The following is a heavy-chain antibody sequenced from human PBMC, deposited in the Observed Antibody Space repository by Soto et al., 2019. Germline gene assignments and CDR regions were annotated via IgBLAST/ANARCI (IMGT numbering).Heavy chain of an antibody. V-gene: IGHV1-3*05. Sequence: QVQLVQSGAEEKKPGASVKVSCKASGYTFTSYAMHWVRQAPGQRLEWMGWINAGNGNTKHSQKLQRKVTITTDTSASTAYMELSSLRSEDTAVYYWARDVAAADYWGQGTLVTVSS. D-gene: IGHD6-13*01. CDR1: GYTFTSYA. J-gene: IGHJ4*02. CDR3: ARDVAAADY. CDR2: INAGNGNT.